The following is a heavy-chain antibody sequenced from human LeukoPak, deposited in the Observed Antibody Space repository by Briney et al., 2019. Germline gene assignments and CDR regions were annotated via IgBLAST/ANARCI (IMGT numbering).Heavy chain of an antibody. CDR3: ARAPEPGYTYGYGAFDI. J-gene: IGHJ3*02. CDR1: GFTFSSYS. D-gene: IGHD5-18*01. V-gene: IGHV3-21*01. CDR2: ISSSSSYI. Sequence: PGGSLRLSCAASGFTFSSYSMNWVRQAPGKGLEWVSSISSSSSYIYYADSVKGRFTISRDNAKNSLYLQMNSLRAEDTAVYYCARAPEPGYTYGYGAFDIWGQGTMVTVSS.